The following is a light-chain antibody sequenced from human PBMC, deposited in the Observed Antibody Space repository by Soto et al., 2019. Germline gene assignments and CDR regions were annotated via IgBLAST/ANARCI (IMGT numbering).Light chain of an antibody. J-gene: IGKJ1*01. V-gene: IGKV3-20*01. CDR2: GAS. CDR3: QQYVTSPWA. Sequence: DIVLTQSPGTLSLSPGERATLSCRASQSVSSSFLAWYQQKPGQAPRLLIYGASNRATGIPDRFSGSGSGTDFTLTISRLKPEDFAVYYCQQYVTSPWAFGQGTKVAIE. CDR1: QSVSSSF.